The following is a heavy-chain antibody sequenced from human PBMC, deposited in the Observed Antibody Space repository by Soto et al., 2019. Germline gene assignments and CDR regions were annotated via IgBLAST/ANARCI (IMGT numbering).Heavy chain of an antibody. CDR2: IIPMFGSI. J-gene: IGHJ5*02. CDR1: GGTFSSYA. Sequence: QVQLVQSGAEVKKPGSSVKVSCKASGGTFSSYAISWVRQAPGEGLEWMGGIIPMFGSINYAKKLQGRVTIFADESTNIASMELSSLRSEDTAVYYCASSTYYDFWSGFNWFDPWGQGTLVTVSS. D-gene: IGHD3-3*01. CDR3: ASSTYYDFWSGFNWFDP. V-gene: IGHV1-69*01.